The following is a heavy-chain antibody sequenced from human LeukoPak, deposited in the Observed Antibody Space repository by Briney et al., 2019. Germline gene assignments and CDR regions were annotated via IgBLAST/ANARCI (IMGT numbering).Heavy chain of an antibody. CDR1: GFTYNIFE. CDR2: ISSSGTTT. Sequence: GGSLRLSCAASGFTYNIFEMNWVRQAPGKGVEWVSYISSSGTTTYYADSVKGRFTISRDNAQNSLYLQMNSLRAEDTGVYYCSRARVRFYDSTGYSFHYWGQGALVTVSS. D-gene: IGHD3-22*01. V-gene: IGHV3-48*03. CDR3: SRARVRFYDSTGYSFHY. J-gene: IGHJ4*02.